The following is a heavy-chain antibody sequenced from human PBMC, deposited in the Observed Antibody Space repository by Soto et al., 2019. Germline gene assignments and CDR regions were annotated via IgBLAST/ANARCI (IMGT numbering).Heavy chain of an antibody. CDR1: GFTFSSYA. J-gene: IGHJ4*02. Sequence: GGSLRLSCAASGFTFSSYAMSWVRQAPGKGLEWVSAISDSGRSTFYADSVKGRFTISRDSSKNTLYLQMNSLRAEDTAVYYCAKSLYGSGTYYIGFDYWGQGTLVTVSS. CDR3: AKSLYGSGTYYIGFDY. V-gene: IGHV3-23*01. CDR2: ISDSGRST. D-gene: IGHD3-10*01.